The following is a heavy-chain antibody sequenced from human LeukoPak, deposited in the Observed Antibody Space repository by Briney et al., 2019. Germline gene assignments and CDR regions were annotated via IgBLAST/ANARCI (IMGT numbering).Heavy chain of an antibody. V-gene: IGHV3-48*03. CDR1: GFTFSSYE. Sequence: GGSLRLSCAASGFTFSSYEMNWVRQAPGKGLEWVSYISSSGSTIYYADSMKGRFTISRDNAKNSLYLQMNSLRAEDTAVYYCARDKEDYYGSGSYFAAFDYWGQGTLVTVSS. CDR2: ISSSGSTI. CDR3: ARDKEDYYGSGSYFAAFDY. D-gene: IGHD3-10*01. J-gene: IGHJ4*02.